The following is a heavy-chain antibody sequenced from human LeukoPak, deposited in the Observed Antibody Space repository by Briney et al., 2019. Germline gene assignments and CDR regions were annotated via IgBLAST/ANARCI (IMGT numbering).Heavy chain of an antibody. CDR1: GYTFTGYY. CDR3: ARAGLLWFGELLSPDY. Sequence: ASVKVSCKASGYTFTGYYMHWVRQAPGQGLEWMGWINPNSGGTNYAQKFQGRVTMTRDASIGTAYMELSRLRSDDTAVYYCARAGLLWFGELLSPDYWGQGTLVTVSS. J-gene: IGHJ4*02. D-gene: IGHD3-10*01. V-gene: IGHV1-2*02. CDR2: INPNSGGT.